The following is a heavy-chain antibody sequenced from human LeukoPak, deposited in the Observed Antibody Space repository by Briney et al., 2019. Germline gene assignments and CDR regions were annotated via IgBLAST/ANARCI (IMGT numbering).Heavy chain of an antibody. CDR1: GFTFSSYA. CDR3: ARDKIVGATKNDY. V-gene: IGHV3-30-3*01. D-gene: IGHD1-26*01. Sequence: GRSLRLSCAASGFTFSSYAMHWVRQAPGKGLEWVAVISYDGSNKYYADSVKGRFTISRDNAQNSLYLHMNSLRAEDTAVYYCARDKIVGATKNDYWGQGILVTVSS. J-gene: IGHJ4*02. CDR2: ISYDGSNK.